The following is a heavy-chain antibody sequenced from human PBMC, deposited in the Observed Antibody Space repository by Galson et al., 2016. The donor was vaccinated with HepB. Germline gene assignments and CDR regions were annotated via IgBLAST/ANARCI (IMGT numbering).Heavy chain of an antibody. Sequence: CKASGYTFTTSGISWVRQAPGQGLEWMGWISTYSGNTKYAQKFQGGLTLTTDSSTTTAYMELRSLRFDDTALYYCARDVQYRFDSWGQGTLVAVSS. V-gene: IGHV1-18*01. CDR2: ISTYSGNT. D-gene: IGHD2/OR15-2a*01. CDR3: ARDVQYRFDS. CDR1: GYTFTTSG. J-gene: IGHJ4*02.